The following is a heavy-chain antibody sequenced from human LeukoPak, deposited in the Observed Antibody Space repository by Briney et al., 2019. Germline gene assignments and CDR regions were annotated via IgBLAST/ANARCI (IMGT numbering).Heavy chain of an antibody. CDR1: GFTFSSYA. Sequence: GGSLRLSCAASGFTFSSYAMSWVRQAPGKGLEWVSAISGSGGSTYYADSVKGRFTISRDNFKNTLYLQMNSLRAEDTAVYYCAKAWSVELSPLYWGQGTLVTVSS. V-gene: IGHV3-23*01. D-gene: IGHD5-24*01. CDR2: ISGSGGST. J-gene: IGHJ4*02. CDR3: AKAWSVELSPLY.